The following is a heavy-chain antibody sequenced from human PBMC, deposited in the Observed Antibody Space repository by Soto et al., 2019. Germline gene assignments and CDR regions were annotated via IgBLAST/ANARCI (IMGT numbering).Heavy chain of an antibody. D-gene: IGHD1-7*01. V-gene: IGHV4-34*01. Sequence: PSETLSLTCAVYGGSFSGYYWSWIRQPPGKGLDWIGHIYYGGSTNYNPSLESRVTISVDTSKNQVSLKLRSVTAADTAVYYCARVPNPYGNYPFWFDPWGQGTLVTVSS. CDR3: ARVPNPYGNYPFWFDP. J-gene: IGHJ5*02. CDR2: IYYGGST. CDR1: GGSFSGYY.